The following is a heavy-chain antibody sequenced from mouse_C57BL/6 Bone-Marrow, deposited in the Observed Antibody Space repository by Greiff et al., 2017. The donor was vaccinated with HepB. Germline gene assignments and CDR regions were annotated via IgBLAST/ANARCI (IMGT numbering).Heavy chain of an antibody. J-gene: IGHJ4*01. Sequence: EVQLQQSGPELVKPGASVKISCKASGYTFTDYYMNWVKQSHGKSLEWIGDINPNNGGTSYNQKFKGKATLTVDKSSGTAYMELRSLTSEDSAVYYCARANWDDAMDYWGQGTSVTVSS. CDR2: INPNNGGT. D-gene: IGHD4-1*01. V-gene: IGHV1-26*01. CDR3: ARANWDDAMDY. CDR1: GYTFTDYY.